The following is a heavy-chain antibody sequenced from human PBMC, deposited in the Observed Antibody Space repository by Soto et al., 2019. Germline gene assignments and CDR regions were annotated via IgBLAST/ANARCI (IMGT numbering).Heavy chain of an antibody. CDR1: GGSISSISYF. V-gene: IGHV4-39*01. J-gene: IGHJ4*02. D-gene: IGHD2-15*01. CDR3: ARRGGSSYWYYFDS. CDR2: IYYSGST. Sequence: SETLSLTCTVSGGSISSISYFWGWIRQPPGKGLEWIGSIYYSGSTHYNPSLKSRVTISVDTSKNQFSLKLSSVTAADTAVYYCARRGGSSYWYYFDSWGQGTLVTVSS.